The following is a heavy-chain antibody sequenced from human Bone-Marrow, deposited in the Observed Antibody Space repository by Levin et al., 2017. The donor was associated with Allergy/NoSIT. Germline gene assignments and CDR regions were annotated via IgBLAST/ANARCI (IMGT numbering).Heavy chain of an antibody. D-gene: IGHD6-13*01. V-gene: IGHV3-23*01. Sequence: QAGGSLRLSCAASGITFSSYAMSWVRQAPGKGLEWISVISGRGASTYADSVKGRFIVSRDNSKNMLYLQMNSLTAEDTAVYYCAKDRDSSSWTFYYGMDVWGQGTTVTVSS. CDR3: AKDRDSSSWTFYYGMDV. J-gene: IGHJ6*02. CDR1: GITFSSYA. CDR2: ISGRGAST.